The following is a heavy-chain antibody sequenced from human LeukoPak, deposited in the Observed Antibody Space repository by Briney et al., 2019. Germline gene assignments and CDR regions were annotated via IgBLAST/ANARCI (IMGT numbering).Heavy chain of an antibody. Sequence: ASETLSLTCAVSGGSLSNHYWNWIRQPPGKGLEWIGHISDSGSTTYNPSLKSRVTMSVDTSKNQFSLNLSSVTAADTAVCYCASGRIRCPKAPFDYWGQGTLVTVSS. CDR2: ISDSGST. V-gene: IGHV4-59*11. D-gene: IGHD3-3*02. CDR3: ASGRIRCPKAPFDY. J-gene: IGHJ4*02. CDR1: GGSLSNHY.